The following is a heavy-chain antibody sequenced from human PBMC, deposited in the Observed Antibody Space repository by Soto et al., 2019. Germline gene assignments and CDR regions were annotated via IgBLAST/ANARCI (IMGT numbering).Heavy chain of an antibody. Sequence: EVQLVESGGGLVKPGGSLRLSCAASGFTFSTYSMTWVRQAPGKGLEWVSSISSTSAYIYYADSVKGRFTISRDNPKNSLYLQMNSLRAEDTAVYYCAAGSSIYYYVLDYWGQGTLVTVSS. D-gene: IGHD3-22*01. CDR3: AAGSSIYYYVLDY. V-gene: IGHV3-21*01. CDR2: ISSTSAYI. J-gene: IGHJ4*02. CDR1: GFTFSTYS.